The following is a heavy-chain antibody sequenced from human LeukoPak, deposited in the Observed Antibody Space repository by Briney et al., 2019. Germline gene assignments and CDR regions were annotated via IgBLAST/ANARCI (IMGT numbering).Heavy chain of an antibody. D-gene: IGHD5-18*01. Sequence: PSETLSLTCTVSGGSISTYYWSWIRQPPGKGLEWIGYIYYSGSTNYNPSLESRVSISVDTFKNQFSLRLSSVTAADTAVYYCAGTAMVNNWFDPWGQGTLVTVSS. V-gene: IGHV4-59*01. J-gene: IGHJ5*02. CDR3: AGTAMVNNWFDP. CDR1: GGSISTYY. CDR2: IYYSGST.